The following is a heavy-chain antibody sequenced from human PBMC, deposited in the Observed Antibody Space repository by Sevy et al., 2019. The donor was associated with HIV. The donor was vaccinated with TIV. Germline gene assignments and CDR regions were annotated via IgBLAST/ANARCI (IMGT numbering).Heavy chain of an antibody. J-gene: IGHJ2*01. CDR3: VRHLTNYLYWYFDL. CDR1: GGSISGSTYY. CDR2: LYYGGST. D-gene: IGHD2-8*01. Sequence: SETLSLTCSVSGGSISGSTYYWGWIRQSPGKGLEWIGSLYYGGSTYSNPSLKSRVTTSVAASKNQFYLKLNSVTAADTAMYYCVRHLTNYLYWYFDLWGRGALVTVSS. V-gene: IGHV4-39*01.